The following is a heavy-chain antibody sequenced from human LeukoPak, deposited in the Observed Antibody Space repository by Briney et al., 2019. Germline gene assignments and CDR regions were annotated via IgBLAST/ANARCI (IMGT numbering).Heavy chain of an antibody. CDR2: ISSTGSTM. CDR3: ARYRPSMRGDLTARDY. D-gene: IGHD3-16*01. CDR1: RLSLGSFW. Sequence: GGSLSLSCGLSRLSLGSFWMNWVRQAPGEGREWVSYISSTGSTMSYADSVKGRFTISRDNTKNTLFLQTNSQLSDERSVDYGARYRPSMRGDLTARDYWGQGTLVTVSS. V-gene: IGHV3-48*03. J-gene: IGHJ4*02.